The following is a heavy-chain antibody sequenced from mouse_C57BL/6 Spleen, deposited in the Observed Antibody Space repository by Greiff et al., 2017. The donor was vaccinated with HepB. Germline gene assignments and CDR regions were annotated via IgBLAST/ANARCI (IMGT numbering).Heavy chain of an antibody. CDR2: IDPSDSYT. CDR1: GYTFTSYW. CDR3: ARVRLDIVTTSY. J-gene: IGHJ4*01. V-gene: IGHV1-50*01. D-gene: IGHD2-5*01. Sequence: QVQLQQPGAELVKPGASVKLSCKASGYTFTSYWMQWVKQRPGQGLEWIGEIDPSDSYTNYNQKFKGKATLTVDTSSSTAYMQLSSLTSEDSAVYYCARVRLDIVTTSYWGQGTSVTVSS.